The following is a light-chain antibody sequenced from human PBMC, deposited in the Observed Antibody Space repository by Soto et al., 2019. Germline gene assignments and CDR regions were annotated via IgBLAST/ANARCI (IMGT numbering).Light chain of an antibody. CDR3: QQYVSSQT. J-gene: IGKJ1*01. V-gene: IGKV3-20*01. Sequence: EIVWTQSPGTLSLSPGERATLSCRASQSVSTSYLAGYQQKPGQAPRLRIYGASSRATGIPDRFSGSGSGTDFTLTISRLDPEDFAVYYCQQYVSSQTFGQGTKVEIK. CDR2: GAS. CDR1: QSVSTSY.